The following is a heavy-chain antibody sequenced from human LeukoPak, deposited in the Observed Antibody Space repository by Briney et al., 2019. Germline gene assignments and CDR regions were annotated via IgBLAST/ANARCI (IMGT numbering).Heavy chain of an antibody. CDR2: IDYDSSHI. J-gene: IGHJ4*02. Sequence: GGSLRLSCAASGFTFSTSAMNWVRQVPGKGLEWVSSIDYDSSHIYYAASVRGRFTISRDNARNSVYLQMNSLRVEDTAMYYCARDPLRYLRVGHYDCWGQGTLVAVSS. V-gene: IGHV3-21*01. CDR1: GFTFSTSA. CDR3: ARDPLRYLRVGHYDC. D-gene: IGHD3-9*01.